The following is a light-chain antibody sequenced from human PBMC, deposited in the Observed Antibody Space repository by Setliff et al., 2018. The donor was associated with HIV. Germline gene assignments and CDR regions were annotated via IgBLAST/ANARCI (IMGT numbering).Light chain of an antibody. CDR2: DAT. Sequence: LTQPASVSGSPGQSITISCTGTSSDIGDTYSVSWYQQHPGKVPKLLIYDATHRPSGVSSRFSASKSGNTASLPISGLQAEDEAGYYCSSYTNSRTLVFGTGTKGTVL. CDR1: SSDIGDTYS. V-gene: IGLV2-14*03. J-gene: IGLJ1*01. CDR3: SSYTNSRTLV.